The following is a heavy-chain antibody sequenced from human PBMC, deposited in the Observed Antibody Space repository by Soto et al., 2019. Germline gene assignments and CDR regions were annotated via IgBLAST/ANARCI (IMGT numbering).Heavy chain of an antibody. CDR1: GFTFSNYI. V-gene: IGHV3-30-3*01. Sequence: QLQLVESGGGVVQPGRSLRLSCAASGFTFSNYIMHWVRQAPGKGLEWVAFISYDGSNKDYADSVKGRFTISRDNSKKTLYLQLSSLRPEDTAVYYCAGGDTYYAMGVWGQGTTVTVSS. J-gene: IGHJ6*02. CDR3: AGGDTYYAMGV. CDR2: ISYDGSNK. D-gene: IGHD5-18*01.